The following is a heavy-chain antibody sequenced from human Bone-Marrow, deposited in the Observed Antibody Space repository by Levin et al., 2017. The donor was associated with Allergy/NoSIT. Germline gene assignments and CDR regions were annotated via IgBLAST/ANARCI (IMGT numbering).Heavy chain of an antibody. CDR2: IFQSGST. V-gene: IGHV4-30-2*01. CDR3: ARDRPGDYYGMDV. J-gene: IGHJ6*02. CDR1: GDSIRSGAYS. Sequence: SETLSLTCTVSGDSIRSGAYSWNWIRQPPGKGLEWIGYIFQSGSTYYNQSLKSRVTISIDRSKNQFSLKLNPVTAADTAVYYCARDRPGDYYGMDVWGQGTTVIVSS.